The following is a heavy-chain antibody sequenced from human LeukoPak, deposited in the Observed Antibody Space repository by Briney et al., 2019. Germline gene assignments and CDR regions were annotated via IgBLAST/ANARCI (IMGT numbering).Heavy chain of an antibody. J-gene: IGHJ4*02. CDR2: IYTSGST. V-gene: IGHV4-61*02. Sequence: SQTLSLTCTVSGGSISSGSYYWSWIRQPAGKGLEWIGRIYTSGSTNYNPSLKSRVTISVDTSKNQFSLKLSSVTAADTAVYYCARHGEGHICTNGVCSYVSAHYFDYWGQGTLVTVSS. CDR1: GGSISSGSYY. CDR3: ARHGEGHICTNGVCSYVSAHYFDY. D-gene: IGHD2-8*01.